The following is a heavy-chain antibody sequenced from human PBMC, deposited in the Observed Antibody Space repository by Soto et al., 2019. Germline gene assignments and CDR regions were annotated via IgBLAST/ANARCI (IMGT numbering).Heavy chain of an antibody. CDR2: IIPIFGTA. D-gene: IGHD5-18*01. Sequence: SVKVSCKASGGTFSSYASSWVRQAPGQGLEWMGGIIPIFGTANYAQKFQGRVTITADESTSTAYMELSSLRSEDTAVYYCASHSYGYFPHYYHGMDVWGQGTTVTVSS. J-gene: IGHJ6*02. CDR1: GGTFSSYA. CDR3: ASHSYGYFPHYYHGMDV. V-gene: IGHV1-69*13.